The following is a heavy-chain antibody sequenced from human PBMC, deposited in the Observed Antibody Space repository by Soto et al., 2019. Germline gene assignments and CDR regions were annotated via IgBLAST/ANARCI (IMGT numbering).Heavy chain of an antibody. V-gene: IGHV3-48*03. J-gene: IGHJ4*02. CDR2: ISSSGSSV. CDR1: RFTFSTYE. D-gene: IGHD5-12*01. CDR3: VRYCSSTLCNGVATRTFDY. Sequence: LRLSCAASRFTFSTYEMHWVRQAPGKGLEWVSCISSSGSSVYYADSVKGRFTISRDNSRNSLYLQMNSLRDEDTALYYCVRYCSSTLCNGVATRTFDYWGQGALVTVSS.